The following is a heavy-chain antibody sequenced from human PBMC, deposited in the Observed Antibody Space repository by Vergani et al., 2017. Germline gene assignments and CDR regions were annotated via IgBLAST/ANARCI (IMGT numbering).Heavy chain of an antibody. CDR3: ARAFRWLRLPSYFDL. D-gene: IGHD5-12*01. J-gene: IGHJ2*01. CDR1: GFTFSSYG. CDR2: IWYDGSNK. Sequence: VQLVESGGGVVQPGRSLRLSCAASGFTFSSYGMHWVRQAPGKGLEWVAVIWYDGSNKYYADSVKGRFTISRDNSKNTLYLQMNSLRAEDTAVYYCARAFRWLRLPSYFDLWGRGTLVTVSS. V-gene: IGHV3-30*19.